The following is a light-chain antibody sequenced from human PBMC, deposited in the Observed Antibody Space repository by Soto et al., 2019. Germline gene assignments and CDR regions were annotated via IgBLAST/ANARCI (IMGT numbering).Light chain of an antibody. CDR3: VLYMGSGISV. Sequence: QTVVTQEPSFSVSPGGTVTLACGLSSGSVSTSYYPSWYQQTPGQAPRTLIYSTNTRSIGVPDRFSGSILGNKAALTITGAQADDESDYYCVLYMGSGISVFGGGTKLTVL. CDR2: STN. V-gene: IGLV8-61*01. J-gene: IGLJ2*01. CDR1: SGSVSTSYY.